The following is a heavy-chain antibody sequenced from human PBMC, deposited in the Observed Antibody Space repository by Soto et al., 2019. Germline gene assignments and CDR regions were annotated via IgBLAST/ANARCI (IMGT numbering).Heavy chain of an antibody. J-gene: IGHJ6*02. Sequence: QVQLQESGPGLVKPSETLSLTCTVSGGSISSYYWSWIRQPPGKGLEWIGYIYYSGSTNYNPSLKSRVTISVDTSKNQFSLKLSSVTAADTAVYYCARDRAGIAVAGISGGMDVWGQGTTVTVSS. D-gene: IGHD6-19*01. CDR1: GGSISSYY. CDR3: ARDRAGIAVAGISGGMDV. CDR2: IYYSGST. V-gene: IGHV4-59*01.